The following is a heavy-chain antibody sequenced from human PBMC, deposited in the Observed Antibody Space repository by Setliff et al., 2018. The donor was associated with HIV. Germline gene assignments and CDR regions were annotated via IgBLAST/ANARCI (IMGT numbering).Heavy chain of an antibody. CDR3: ARDLSSVYAFDI. V-gene: IGHV4-4*07. J-gene: IGHJ3*02. D-gene: IGHD6-19*01. CDR2: IYSSGRT. CDR1: GGSISNYY. Sequence: SETLSLTCTVSGGSISNYYWSWIRQPAEKGLEWIGRIYSSGRTNYNPSLKSRVTMSVDTSKNQFSLKLSSVTAADTAVYYCARDLSSVYAFDIWGQGTMVTVSS.